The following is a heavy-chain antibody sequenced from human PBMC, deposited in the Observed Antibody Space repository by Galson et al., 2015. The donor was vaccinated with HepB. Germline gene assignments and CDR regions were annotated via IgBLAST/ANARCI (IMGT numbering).Heavy chain of an antibody. CDR3: ARGYYYDSSGYGGFDY. J-gene: IGHJ4*02. V-gene: IGHV3-33*01. Sequence: SLRLSCAASGFTFSSYGMHWVRQAPGKGLEWVAVIWYDGSNKYYADSVKGRFTISRDNSKNTLYLQMNSLRAEDTAVYYCARGYYYDSSGYGGFDYWGQGTLVTVSS. CDR2: IWYDGSNK. CDR1: GFTFSSYG. D-gene: IGHD3-22*01.